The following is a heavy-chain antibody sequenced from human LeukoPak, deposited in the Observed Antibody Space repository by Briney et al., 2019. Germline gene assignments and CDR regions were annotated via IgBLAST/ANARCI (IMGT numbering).Heavy chain of an antibody. V-gene: IGHV3-11*06. Sequence: GGSLRLSCAASGFTFSNYYMSWIRQAPGKGLEWVSYISGSSGSTNYADSVMGRFTISRDNGKNSLYLQMNSLRAEDTAVYYCARDQGENYDSSGYYPYWGQGTLVTVSS. CDR3: ARDQGENYDSSGYYPY. CDR2: ISGSSGST. J-gene: IGHJ4*02. D-gene: IGHD3-22*01. CDR1: GFTFSNYY.